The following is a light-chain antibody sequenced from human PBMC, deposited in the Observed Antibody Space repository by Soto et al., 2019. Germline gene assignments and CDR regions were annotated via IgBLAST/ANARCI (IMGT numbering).Light chain of an antibody. Sequence: QSVLTQPASVSGSPGQSITISCTGTSSDVGVYNYFSCYQQHPAKAPKLRIYDVSNRPSGVSNRFSGSKSGNTASLTISGLQAEDEADYYCSSYTSSSTLVFGTGTKLTVL. CDR1: SSDVGVYNY. V-gene: IGLV2-14*01. CDR2: DVS. CDR3: SSYTSSSTLV. J-gene: IGLJ1*01.